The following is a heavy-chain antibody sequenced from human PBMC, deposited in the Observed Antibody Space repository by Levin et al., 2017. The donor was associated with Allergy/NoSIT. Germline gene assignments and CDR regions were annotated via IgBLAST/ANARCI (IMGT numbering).Heavy chain of an antibody. CDR3: ARPVYSSGWSYYFDF. J-gene: IGHJ4*02. V-gene: IGHV5-51*01. D-gene: IGHD6-19*01. CDR1: GYSFTTYW. Sequence: GESLKISCKGSGYSFTTYWIAWVRQMPGKGLEWMGIIYPGDFDIRYSPSFQGQVTISADRSISTAYLQWNSLKASDTAMYYCARPVYSSGWSYYFDFWGQGTLVTVSS. CDR2: IYPGDFDI.